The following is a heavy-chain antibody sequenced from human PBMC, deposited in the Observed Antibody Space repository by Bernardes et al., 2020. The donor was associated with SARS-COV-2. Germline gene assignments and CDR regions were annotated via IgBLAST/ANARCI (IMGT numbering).Heavy chain of an antibody. CDR1: GFTISGYW. V-gene: IGHV3-23*01. D-gene: IGHD2-21*01. CDR2: ISGSGGST. J-gene: IGHJ4*02. Sequence: GGSLRLSCAASGFTISGYWMHWVRQAPGKGLEWVSAISGSGGSTYYADSVKGRFTISRDNSKNTLYLQMNSLRAEDTAVYYCAKEGYCGGDCYFLDYWGQGTLVTVSS. CDR3: AKEGYCGGDCYFLDY.